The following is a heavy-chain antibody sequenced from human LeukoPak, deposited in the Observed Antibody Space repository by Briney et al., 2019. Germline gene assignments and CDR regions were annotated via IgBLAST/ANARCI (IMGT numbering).Heavy chain of an antibody. CDR3: AREPVDTAMGFDY. D-gene: IGHD5-18*01. CDR1: GFTFSSYA. J-gene: IGHJ4*02. Sequence: GGSLRLSCAASGFTFSSYAMSWVRQAPGKGLEWVSVIYSGGSTYYADSVKGRFTISRDNSKNTLYLQMNSLRAGDTAVYYCAREPVDTAMGFDYWGQGTLVTVSS. V-gene: IGHV3-66*01. CDR2: IYSGGST.